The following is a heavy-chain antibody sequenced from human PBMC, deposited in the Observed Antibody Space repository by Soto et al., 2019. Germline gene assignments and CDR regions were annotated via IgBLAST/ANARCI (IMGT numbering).Heavy chain of an antibody. CDR3: ATAEVDY. V-gene: IGHV3-74*03. Sequence: GGSLRLSCSASGFTFVDYWMHWVRQPPGKGPEWVSRMTGDGRTTQYANSVKGRFTASRDNAKSTLYLQMNSLRAEDTAVYYCATAEVDYWGPGTLVTVSS. J-gene: IGHJ4*02. CDR2: MTGDGRTT. CDR1: GFTFVDYW.